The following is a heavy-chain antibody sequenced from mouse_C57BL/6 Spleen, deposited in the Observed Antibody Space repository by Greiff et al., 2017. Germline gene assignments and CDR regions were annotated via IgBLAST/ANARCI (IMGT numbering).Heavy chain of an antibody. CDR3: ASYYGSSPLWYFDV. CDR1: GYTFTSYG. D-gene: IGHD1-1*01. V-gene: IGHV1-81*01. CDR2: IYPRSGNT. J-gene: IGHJ1*03. Sequence: QVQLKQSGAELARPGASVKLSCKASGYTFTSYGISWVKQRTGQGLEWIGEIYPRSGNTDYNEKFKGKATLTADKSSSTAYMELRSLTSEDSAVYFCASYYGSSPLWYFDVWGTGTTVTVSS.